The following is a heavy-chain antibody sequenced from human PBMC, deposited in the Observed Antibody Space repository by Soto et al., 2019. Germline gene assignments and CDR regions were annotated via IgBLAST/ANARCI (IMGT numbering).Heavy chain of an antibody. V-gene: IGHV4-39*01. CDR2: IYYSGST. D-gene: IGHD6-19*01. J-gene: IGHJ4*02. CDR1: DGSISSSSYY. Sequence: PSETLSLTCTVSDGSISSSSYYWGWIRQPPGKGLEWIGSIYYSGSTYYNPSLKSRVTISVDTSKNQFSLKLSSVTAADTAVYYCARLNGVAGTGYFDYWGQGTLVTVSS. CDR3: ARLNGVAGTGYFDY.